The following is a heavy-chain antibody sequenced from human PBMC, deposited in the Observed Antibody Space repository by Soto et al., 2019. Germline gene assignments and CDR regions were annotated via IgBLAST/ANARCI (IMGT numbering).Heavy chain of an antibody. Sequence: GGSLRLSCAASGFTFSSYAMHWVRQAPGKGLEWVAVISYDGSNKYYADSVKGRFNISRDNSKNTLYLQMNSLRAEVTAVYYCARDGISAYDYGDYFSVAWWFDPWGQGTLVTVSS. V-gene: IGHV3-30*14. CDR1: GFTFSSYA. CDR3: ARDGISAYDYGDYFSVAWWFDP. D-gene: IGHD4-17*01. CDR2: ISYDGSNK. J-gene: IGHJ5*02.